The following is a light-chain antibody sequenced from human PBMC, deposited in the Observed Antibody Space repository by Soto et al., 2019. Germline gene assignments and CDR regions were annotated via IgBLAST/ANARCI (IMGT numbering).Light chain of an antibody. CDR2: EVS. CDR1: QRLLHSDGQTY. J-gene: IGKJ2*01. CDR3: MHSIQTPYT. V-gene: IGKV2D-29*01. Sequence: DIVMTQTPLSLSVTPGQPASISFTSSQRLLHSDGQTYLFWYLQKPGQPPQLLIYEVSNRFSGVPDRFSGRGSGTEFTLKISRVEAEDVGVYYCMHSIQTPYTFGQGTKLEIK.